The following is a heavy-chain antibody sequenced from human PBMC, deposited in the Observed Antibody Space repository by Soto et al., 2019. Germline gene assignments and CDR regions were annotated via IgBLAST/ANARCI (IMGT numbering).Heavy chain of an antibody. D-gene: IGHD6-19*01. CDR1: GFTFSSYA. CDR2: ISGSGGST. CDR3: AKDLGYSSGWYVGYFDY. J-gene: IGHJ4*02. Sequence: PGGSLRLSCAASGFTFSSYAMSWVRQAPGKGLEWVSAISGSGGSTYYADSVKGRFTISRDNSKNTLYLQMNSLRAEDTAVYYCAKDLGYSSGWYVGYFDYWGQGTLVTVSS. V-gene: IGHV3-23*01.